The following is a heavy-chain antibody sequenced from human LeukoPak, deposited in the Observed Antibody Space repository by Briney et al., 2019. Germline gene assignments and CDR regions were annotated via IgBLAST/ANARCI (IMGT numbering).Heavy chain of an antibody. CDR3: ARTTEGYCSSASCFGFSYSYYMDV. CDR2: IYYSGST. Sequence: PSETLSLTCTVSGYSISSGYYWGWIRQPPGKGREWIGTIYYSGSTYYNPSLKSRVTISVDSSKNQFSLRLSSVTAADTAVYYCARTTEGYCSSASCFGFSYSYYMDVWGKGTTVTISS. V-gene: IGHV4-38-2*02. D-gene: IGHD2-2*01. CDR1: GYSISSGYY. J-gene: IGHJ6*03.